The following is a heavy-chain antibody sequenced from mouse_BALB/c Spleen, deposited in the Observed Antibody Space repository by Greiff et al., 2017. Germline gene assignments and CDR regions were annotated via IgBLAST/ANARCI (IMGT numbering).Heavy chain of an antibody. V-gene: IGHV6-6*02. CDR2: IRLKSNNYAT. Sequence: DVKLVESGGGLVQPGGSMKLSCVASGFTFSNYWMNWVRQSPEKGLEWVAEIRLKSNNYATHYAESVKGRFTISRDDSKSSVYLQMNNLRAEDTGIYYCTPYYYYGRGTYFDVWGAGTTVTVSS. J-gene: IGHJ1*01. D-gene: IGHD1-1*01. CDR3: TPYYYYGRGTYFDV. CDR1: GFTFSNYW.